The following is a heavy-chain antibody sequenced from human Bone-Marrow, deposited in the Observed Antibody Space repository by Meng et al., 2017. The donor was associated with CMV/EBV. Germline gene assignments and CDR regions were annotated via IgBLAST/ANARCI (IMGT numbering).Heavy chain of an antibody. D-gene: IGHD2-2*01. CDR2: IIPIFGTA. J-gene: IGHJ6*02. Sequence: SVTFSSKASGGTFSSYAISWVRHAPGQGLEWMGGIIPIFGTANYAQKFQGRVTITTDESTSTAYMELSSLRSEDTAVYYCASRSGVPAAIGLVYYYGMDFWGQGTMVTVSS. CDR1: GGTFSSYA. CDR3: ASRSGVPAAIGLVYYYGMDF. V-gene: IGHV1-69*05.